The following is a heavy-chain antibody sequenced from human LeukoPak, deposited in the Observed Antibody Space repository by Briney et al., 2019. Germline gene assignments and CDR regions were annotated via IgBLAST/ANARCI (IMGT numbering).Heavy chain of an antibody. V-gene: IGHV3-30*02. CDR2: IRYDGSNK. Sequence: GGSLRLSCAASGFTFSSYGMHWVRQAPGKGLEWVAFIRYDGSNKYYADSVKGRFTISRDNSKNTLYLQMNSLRAEDTAVYYCAKDGITMVRGDYYYMDVWGKGTTVTISS. J-gene: IGHJ6*03. D-gene: IGHD3-10*01. CDR3: AKDGITMVRGDYYYMDV. CDR1: GFTFSSYG.